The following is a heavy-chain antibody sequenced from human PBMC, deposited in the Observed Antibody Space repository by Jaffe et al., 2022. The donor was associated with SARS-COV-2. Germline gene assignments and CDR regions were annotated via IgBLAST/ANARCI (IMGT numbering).Heavy chain of an antibody. Sequence: EVQLVESGGGLIQPGGSLRLSCAASGFTVSSNYMSWVRQAPGKGLEWVSVIYSGGSTYYADSVKGRFTISRDNSKNTLYLQMNSLRAEDTAVYYCAREGLNDSSGYLRLIRPHWYFDLWGRGTLVTVSS. V-gene: IGHV3-53*01. CDR1: GFTVSSNY. CDR3: AREGLNDSSGYLRLIRPHWYFDL. D-gene: IGHD3-22*01. CDR2: IYSGGST. J-gene: IGHJ2*01.